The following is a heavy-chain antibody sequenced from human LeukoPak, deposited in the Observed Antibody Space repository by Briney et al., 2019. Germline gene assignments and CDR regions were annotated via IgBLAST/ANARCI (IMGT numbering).Heavy chain of an antibody. CDR2: IKQDGSEK. CDR3: ARDAVGGYSYGYDY. V-gene: IGHV3-7*01. Sequence: GGSLRLSCAASGFTFSSYWMSWVRQAPGKGLEWVANIKQDGSEKYYVDSVKGRFTISRDNAKNSLYLQMNSLRAEDTAVYYCARDAVGGYSYGYDYGGQGTLVTVSS. CDR1: GFTFSSYW. D-gene: IGHD5-18*01. J-gene: IGHJ4*02.